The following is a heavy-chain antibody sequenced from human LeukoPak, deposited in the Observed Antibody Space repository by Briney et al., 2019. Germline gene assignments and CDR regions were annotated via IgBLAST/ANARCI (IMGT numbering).Heavy chain of an antibody. CDR2: IYWDNDK. CDR1: GFSFSTTGVG. V-gene: IGHV2-5*02. CDR3: AHSRNFPLVAGPLEY. J-gene: IGHJ4*02. Sequence: SGPTLVKPTQTLTLTCSFSGFSFSTTGVGVGWIRQPPGKALDWLALIYWDNDKYYNPSMKNRLSITKDTSKNQVVLTLTNLDPLDTATYYCAHSRNFPLVAGPLEYWGQGTLVTVSS. D-gene: IGHD3-3*01.